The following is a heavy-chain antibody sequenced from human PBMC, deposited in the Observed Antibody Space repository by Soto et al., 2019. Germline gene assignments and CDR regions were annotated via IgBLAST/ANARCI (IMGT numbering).Heavy chain of an antibody. CDR3: ARPKGSYSSGYYYFDY. V-gene: IGHV1-69*01. CDR1: GGTFSTYA. D-gene: IGHD6-19*01. J-gene: IGHJ4*02. Sequence: QVQLVQSGAEVKQPGSSVKVSCKTSGGTFSTYAIYWVRQAPGQGLEWMGAMIPLFGTADYAQKFQGRVTITADESTSTGYMELSSLRSEDTAVYYCARPKGSYSSGYYYFDYWGQGTLVTVSS. CDR2: MIPLFGTA.